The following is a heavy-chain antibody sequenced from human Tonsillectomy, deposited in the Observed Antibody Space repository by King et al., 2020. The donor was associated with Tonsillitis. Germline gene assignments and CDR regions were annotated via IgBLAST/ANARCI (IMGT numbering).Heavy chain of an antibody. J-gene: IGHJ3*02. Sequence: QLVQSGAEVKKPGSSVKVSCKASGGTFSSYAIRWVRQAPGQGLEWMGGIIPIFGTANYAQKFQGRVTIIADESTSTAYMELSSLRSEDTAVYYCARDPPCSYYNSFYIWGRGTTVTVSS. CDR1: GGTFSSYA. D-gene: IGHD3-10*01. CDR2: IIPIFGTA. V-gene: IGHV1-69*01. CDR3: ARDPPCSYYNSFYI.